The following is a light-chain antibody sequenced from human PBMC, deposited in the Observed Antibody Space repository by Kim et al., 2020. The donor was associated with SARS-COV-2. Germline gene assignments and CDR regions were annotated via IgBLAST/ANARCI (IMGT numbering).Light chain of an antibody. CDR3: QVWDSSSDPRWV. J-gene: IGLJ3*02. V-gene: IGLV3-21*04. CDR1: NIGSKS. Sequence: SYELTQPPSVSVAPGKTARITCGGNNIGSKSVHWYQQKPGQAPVLVIYYDSDRPSGIPERFSGSNSGNTATLTISRVEAGDEADYYCQVWDSSSDPRWVFGGGTQLNVL. CDR2: YDS.